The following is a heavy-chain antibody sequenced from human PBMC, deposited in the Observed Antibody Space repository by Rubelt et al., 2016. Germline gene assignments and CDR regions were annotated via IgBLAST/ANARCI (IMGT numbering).Heavy chain of an antibody. D-gene: IGHD5-12*01. CDR3: ARDPTTRFTSTGWFDP. J-gene: IGHJ5*02. Sequence: QVQLVQSGVEVKKPGASVKVSCKASGYTFTSYAMHWVRQAPGQRLEWMGWINAGNGNTNYAQKLQGRVTMTKDTATSTAYMELRSLRSDDTAVYYCARDPTTRFTSTGWFDPWGQGTLVTVSS. CDR1: GYTFTSYA. V-gene: IGHV1-3*01. CDR2: INAGNGNT.